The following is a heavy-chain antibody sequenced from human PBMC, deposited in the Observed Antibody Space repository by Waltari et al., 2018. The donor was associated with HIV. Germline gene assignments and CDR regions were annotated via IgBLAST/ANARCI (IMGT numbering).Heavy chain of an antibody. D-gene: IGHD2-2*01. CDR1: GYTFTSYA. CDR2: MNPNSGNT. J-gene: IGHJ4*02. V-gene: IGHV1-8*01. CDR3: ASKVLGYCSSTSCFFDY. Sequence: QVQLVQSGAEVKKPESSVKVSCKASGYTFTSYAINWVRQATGQGLEWMGWMNPNSGNTGYAQKFQGRVTMTRNTSISTAYMELSSLRSEDTAVYYCASKVLGYCSSTSCFFDYWGQGTLVTVSS.